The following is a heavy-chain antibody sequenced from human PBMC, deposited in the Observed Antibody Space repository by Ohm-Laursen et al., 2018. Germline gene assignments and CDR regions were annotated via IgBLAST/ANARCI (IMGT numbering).Heavy chain of an antibody. CDR1: GFSFNDYG. J-gene: IGHJ4*02. V-gene: IGHV3-33*01. CDR3: ARDWSGHYAIDY. CDR2: IWYDGTNR. Sequence: SLRLSCAASGFSFNDYGMHWVRQAPGKGLEWVAVIWYDGTNRYYADSVEGRFTISRDDGQNSFHLQMDALRAEDTAVYYCARDWSGHYAIDYWGQGTLVTVSS. D-gene: IGHD3-3*01.